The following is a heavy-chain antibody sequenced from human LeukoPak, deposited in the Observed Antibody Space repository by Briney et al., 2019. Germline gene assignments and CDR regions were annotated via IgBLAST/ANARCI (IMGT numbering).Heavy chain of an antibody. Sequence: SETLSLTCAVYGGSFSGYYWSWIRQPPGKGPEWIGEINHSGSTNYNPSLKSRVTISVDTSKNQFSLKLSSVTAADTAVYYCARKTMIVVVNWFDPWGQGILVTVSS. CDR3: ARKTMIVVVNWFDP. J-gene: IGHJ5*02. V-gene: IGHV4-34*01. CDR1: GGSFSGYY. CDR2: INHSGST. D-gene: IGHD3-22*01.